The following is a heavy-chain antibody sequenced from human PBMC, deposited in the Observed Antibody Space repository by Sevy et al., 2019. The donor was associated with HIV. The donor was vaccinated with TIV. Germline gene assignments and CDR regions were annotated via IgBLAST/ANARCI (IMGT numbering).Heavy chain of an antibody. J-gene: IGHJ3*02. Sequence: SETLSLTCAVYGGSFSGYYWSWIRQPPGKGLEWIGEINHSGSTNYKPSLKSRVTISVDTPKNQLSLKLNSVTAADTAVYYCARHCSSSSCSQAFDIWGQGTMVTVSS. CDR2: INHSGST. V-gene: IGHV4-34*01. D-gene: IGHD2-2*01. CDR1: GGSFSGYY. CDR3: ARHCSSSSCSQAFDI.